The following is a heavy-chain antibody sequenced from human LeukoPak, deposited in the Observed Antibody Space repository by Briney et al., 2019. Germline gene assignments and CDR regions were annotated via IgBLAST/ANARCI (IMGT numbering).Heavy chain of an antibody. CDR1: GGSISSYY. D-gene: IGHD3-22*01. Sequence: PSETLSLTCTVSGGSISSYYWSWIRQPPGKGLEGIGYIHYSGSTNYNPSLKSRVTISVDTSKKQFSLKVRSVTAADTAVYYCARVDYDSSGYHDAFDIWGQGTMVTVSS. CDR2: IHYSGST. V-gene: IGHV4-59*01. CDR3: ARVDYDSSGYHDAFDI. J-gene: IGHJ3*02.